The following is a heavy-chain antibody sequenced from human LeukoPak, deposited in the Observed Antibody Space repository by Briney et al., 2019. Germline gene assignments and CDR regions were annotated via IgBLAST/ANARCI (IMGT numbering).Heavy chain of an antibody. D-gene: IGHD1-1*01. CDR3: VRDLSPVSDRNVWYDALDI. CDR1: GFTFSSYS. J-gene: IGHJ3*02. V-gene: IGHV3-7*01. CDR2: IAGDESQK. Sequence: GGSLRLSCAASGFTFSSYSMNWVRQAPGKGLEWVANIAGDESQKKYMDSVKGRFTISRDNAKNSLYLQLNSLRAEDTAIYYCVRDLSPVSDRNVWYDALDIWGQGTMVTVSS.